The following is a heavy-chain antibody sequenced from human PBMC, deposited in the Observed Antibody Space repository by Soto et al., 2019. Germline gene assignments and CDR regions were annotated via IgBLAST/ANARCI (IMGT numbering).Heavy chain of an antibody. D-gene: IGHD2-2*01. CDR2: ISGGSGTT. Sequence: EVQLLESGGGLVQPGGSLRLSCAASGFTFSSYAMSWVRQAPGKGLGWVSAISGGSGTTYYADSVKGRFTISRDNSKTTLYLQMYSLRAEDTAVYYCAKVYRGVVVPAAMYWGQGALGTVSS. J-gene: IGHJ4*02. CDR1: GFTFSSYA. CDR3: AKVYRGVVVPAAMY. V-gene: IGHV3-23*01.